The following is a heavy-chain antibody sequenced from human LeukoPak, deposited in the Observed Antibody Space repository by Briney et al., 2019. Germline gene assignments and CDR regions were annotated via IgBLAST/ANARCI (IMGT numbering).Heavy chain of an antibody. CDR2: ISAYNGNT. D-gene: IGHD3-10*01. Sequence: ASVNVSCKASGYTFTSYGISWVRQAPGQGLEWMGWISAYNGNTNYAQKLQGRVTMTTDTSTSTAYMELRSLRSDDTAVYYCARDRAMVRGVIITFPPDYWGQGNLVTVSS. V-gene: IGHV1-18*04. CDR1: GYTFTSYG. CDR3: ARDRAMVRGVIITFPPDY. J-gene: IGHJ4*02.